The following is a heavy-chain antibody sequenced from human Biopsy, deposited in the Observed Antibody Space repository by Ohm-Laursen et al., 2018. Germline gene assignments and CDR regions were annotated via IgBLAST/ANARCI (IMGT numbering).Heavy chain of an antibody. Sequence: SDTLSLTWTASDGSINSYYWNWIRQPPGKRLEWIGNIYYSGSTNYNPSLESRVTMSVDMPKNQFSLKLSSVTAADTAIYYCARGMRSSGWPYFDSWGQGTLVTVSS. D-gene: IGHD6-19*01. CDR1: DGSINSYY. V-gene: IGHV4-59*07. J-gene: IGHJ4*02. CDR2: IYYSGST. CDR3: ARGMRSSGWPYFDS.